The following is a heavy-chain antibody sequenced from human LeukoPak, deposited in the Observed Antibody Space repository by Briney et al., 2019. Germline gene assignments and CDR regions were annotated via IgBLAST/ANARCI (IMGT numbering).Heavy chain of an antibody. D-gene: IGHD2-2*01. V-gene: IGHV5-51*01. J-gene: IGHJ4*02. Sequence: RGESLQISCEGSGYTFTNYWIGWVRQMPGKGLEGMGIIYPGDSDTRYSPSFQGQVTISADKSISTAYLQWSSLKASDTAMYYCARQGYCSSTSCYVDFWGQGTLVTVSS. CDR1: GYTFTNYW. CDR3: ARQGYCSSTSCYVDF. CDR2: IYPGDSDT.